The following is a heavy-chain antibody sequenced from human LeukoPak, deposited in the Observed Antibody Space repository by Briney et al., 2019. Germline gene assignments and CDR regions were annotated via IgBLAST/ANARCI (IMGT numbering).Heavy chain of an antibody. CDR2: IYYSGTT. V-gene: IGHV4-59*08. Sequence: PSETLSLTCTVSGGSISSYYWSWIRQSPGEGLEWIGCIYYSGTTNYNPSLKSRVTMSVDTSNNQFSLKLSSVTAADTAVYSCARRFVGGTKVFDIWGQGTMVTVSS. D-gene: IGHD1-26*01. CDR1: GGSISSYY. CDR3: ARRFVGGTKVFDI. J-gene: IGHJ3*02.